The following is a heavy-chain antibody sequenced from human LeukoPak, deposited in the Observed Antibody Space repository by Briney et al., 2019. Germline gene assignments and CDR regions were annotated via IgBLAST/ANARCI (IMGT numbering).Heavy chain of an antibody. J-gene: IGHJ5*02. V-gene: IGHV4-39*01. CDR1: GGSISSSGYY. CDR2: IYYSGST. Sequence: PSETLSLTCTVSGGSISSSGYYCGWIRQPPGKGLEWIGSIYYSGSTYYNPSLKSRVTISVGTSKNQFSLKLSSVTAADTAVYYCARCTRGWFDPWGQGTLVTVSS. D-gene: IGHD2-8*02. CDR3: ARCTRGWFDP.